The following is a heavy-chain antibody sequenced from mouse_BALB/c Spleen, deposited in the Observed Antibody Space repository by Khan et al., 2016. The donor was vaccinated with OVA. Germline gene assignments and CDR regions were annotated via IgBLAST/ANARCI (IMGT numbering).Heavy chain of an antibody. J-gene: IGHJ3*01. CDR3: TREWAAWFPY. V-gene: IGHV1-77*01. CDR1: GYIFTDYN. Sequence: VQLQESGAELARPGASVKLSCKASGYIFTDYNLNWMRQRTGQGLEWIGEIYPGSDNTYYNERFKGKATLTVDKSSSTAYMHLSSLTSEDSAVYFCTREWAAWFPYWGQGTLVTGSA. CDR2: IYPGSDNT.